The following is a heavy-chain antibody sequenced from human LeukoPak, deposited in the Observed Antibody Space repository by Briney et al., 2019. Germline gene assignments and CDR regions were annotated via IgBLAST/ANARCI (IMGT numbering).Heavy chain of an antibody. V-gene: IGHV3-48*03. CDR2: ISTSGIT. Sequence: GGSLRLSCAASGFTFSNFGINWVRQAPGKGLEWVSYISTSGITLYADSVKGRFTISRDDAKNSLYLQMNSLRAEDTAVYYCARDSELTGDRVEYWGQGTLVTVSS. CDR1: GFTFSNFG. J-gene: IGHJ4*02. D-gene: IGHD5-24*01. CDR3: ARDSELTGDRVEY.